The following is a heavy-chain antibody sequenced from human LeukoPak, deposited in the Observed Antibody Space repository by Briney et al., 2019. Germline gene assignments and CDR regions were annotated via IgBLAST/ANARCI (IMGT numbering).Heavy chain of an antibody. J-gene: IGHJ5*01. D-gene: IGHD3-10*01. CDR3: TRGVRSGVFDP. CDR2: INPNSGGT. V-gene: IGHV1-2*04. Sequence: ASVKVSCKASGYTFTGYYMHWVRQAPGQGLEWMGWINPNSGGTNYAQKFQGWVTMTRDTSISTAYVDLSSLTSEDTAVYYCTRGVRSGVFDPWGQGTLVIVSS. CDR1: GYTFTGYY.